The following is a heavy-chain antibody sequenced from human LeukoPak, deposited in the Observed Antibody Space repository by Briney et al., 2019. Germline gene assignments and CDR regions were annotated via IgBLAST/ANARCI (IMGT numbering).Heavy chain of an antibody. J-gene: IGHJ4*02. CDR1: GGSFSGYY. Sequence: SETLSLTCAVYGGSFSGYYWSWTRQPPGKGLEWIGEINHSGSTNYNPSLNSRVTISVDTSKNQFSLKLSSVTAADTAVYYCARGSGDHYYDSSGYYYDYWGQGTLVTVSS. D-gene: IGHD3-22*01. CDR3: ARGSGDHYYDSSGYYYDY. V-gene: IGHV4-34*01. CDR2: INHSGST.